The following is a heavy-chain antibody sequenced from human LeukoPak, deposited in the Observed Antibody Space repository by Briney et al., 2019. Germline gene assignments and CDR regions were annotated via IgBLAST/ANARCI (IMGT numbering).Heavy chain of an antibody. CDR3: ARVGELFFDY. Sequence: GSLRLSCAASGFTFSDYYMSWIRQPPGKGLEWIGSIYYSGSTYYNPSLKSRVTISVDTSKNQFSLKLSSVTAADTAVYYCARVGELFFDYWGQGTLVTVSS. J-gene: IGHJ4*02. V-gene: IGHV4-38-2*01. CDR1: GFTFSDYY. CDR2: IYYSGST. D-gene: IGHD3-10*01.